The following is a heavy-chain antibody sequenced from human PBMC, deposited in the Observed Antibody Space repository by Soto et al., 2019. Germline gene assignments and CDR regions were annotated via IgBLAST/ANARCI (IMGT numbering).Heavy chain of an antibody. J-gene: IGHJ4*02. D-gene: IGHD1-26*01. CDR1: GFIFSGYS. V-gene: IGHV3-21*01. CDR3: ARDGIVGTTDFFDY. CDR2: ISTTSTYI. Sequence: GGSLRLSCAGSGFIFSGYSMNWVRQAPGKGLEWVSSISTTSTYIYYADSVKGRFTVPRDNAKNSLYLQMTGLRPEDTAMYYCARDGIVGTTDFFDYWGQGTLVTVSS.